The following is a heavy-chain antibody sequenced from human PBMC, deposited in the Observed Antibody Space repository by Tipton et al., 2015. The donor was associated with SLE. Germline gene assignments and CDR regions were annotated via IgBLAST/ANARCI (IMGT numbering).Heavy chain of an antibody. J-gene: IGHJ4*02. V-gene: IGHV4-61*02. CDR2: IYTSGST. Sequence: TLSLTCTVSGGSISSGSYYWSWIRQPAGKGLEWIGRIYTSGSTNFNPSLTSRVTISVDTSKNQFSLKLSSVTAADTAVYYCAREKRYCSGGSCYPFDYWGQGTLVTVSS. CDR1: GGSISSGSYY. CDR3: AREKRYCSGGSCYPFDY. D-gene: IGHD2-15*01.